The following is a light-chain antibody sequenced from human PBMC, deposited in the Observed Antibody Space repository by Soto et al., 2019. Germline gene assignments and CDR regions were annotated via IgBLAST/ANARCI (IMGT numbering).Light chain of an antibody. CDR3: QHHNNWPPGT. J-gene: IGKJ1*01. Sequence: VMTQSPATLSVSPGERATPPGRAIRVLATNLAWYQQKPGQPPRLLIYGATTRATGIPARFSGSGSGTDFTLTISSLQSEDFAVYYCQHHNNWPPGTFGQGTRVEIK. V-gene: IGKV3-15*01. CDR2: GAT. CDR1: RVLATN.